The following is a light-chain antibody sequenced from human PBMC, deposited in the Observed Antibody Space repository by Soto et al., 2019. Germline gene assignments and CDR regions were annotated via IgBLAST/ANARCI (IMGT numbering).Light chain of an antibody. CDR1: QSVSSSY. Sequence: EIVLTQSPDTLSLSPGERATLSCRASQSVSSSYVAWFQQKPGQTPRLLISGSSSRATGIPDRFSGSGSGTDFTLTISRLEPEDFAVYWCQVYGNSPLFTFGPGTKVDI. CDR2: GSS. V-gene: IGKV3-20*01. CDR3: QVYGNSPLFT. J-gene: IGKJ3*01.